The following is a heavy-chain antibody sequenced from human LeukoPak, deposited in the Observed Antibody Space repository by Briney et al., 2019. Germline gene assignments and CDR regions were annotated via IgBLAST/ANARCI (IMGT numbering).Heavy chain of an antibody. CDR3: ANSQNYYDSSGYYEY. CDR1: GFTFSSYG. Sequence: GGSLRLSCSASGFTFSSYGMHWVRQAPGKGLEWVADISYDGSNKYYADSVKGRFTISRDNSKNTLYLQMNSLRAEDTAVYYCANSQNYYDSSGYYEYWGQGTLVTVSS. V-gene: IGHV3-30*18. D-gene: IGHD3-22*01. CDR2: ISYDGSNK. J-gene: IGHJ4*02.